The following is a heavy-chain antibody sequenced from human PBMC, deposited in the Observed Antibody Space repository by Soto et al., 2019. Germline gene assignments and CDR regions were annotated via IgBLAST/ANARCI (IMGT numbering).Heavy chain of an antibody. CDR1: GGSISSGGYY. D-gene: IGHD2-2*01. Sequence: SETLSLTCTVSGGSISSGGYYWSWIRQHPGKGLEWIGYIYYSGSTYYNPSLKSRVTISVDTSKNQFSLKLSSVTAADTAVYYCARDWRGYCSSTSCYALDIWGQGTMVTVSS. CDR3: ARDWRGYCSSTSCYALDI. CDR2: IYYSGST. J-gene: IGHJ3*02. V-gene: IGHV4-31*03.